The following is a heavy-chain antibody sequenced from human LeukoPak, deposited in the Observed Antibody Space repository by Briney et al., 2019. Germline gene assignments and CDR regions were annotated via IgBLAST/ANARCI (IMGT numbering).Heavy chain of an antibody. CDR1: GGSISSSSYY. Sequence: PSETLYLTCTVSGGSISSSSYYWGWIRQPPGKGLEWIGSIYYSGSTYYNPSLKSRVTISVDTSKNQFSLKLSSVTAADTAVYYCARGLYIQLWFLWGQKTRVSVSS. D-gene: IGHD5-18*01. J-gene: IGHJ4*02. V-gene: IGHV4-39*01. CDR3: ARGLYIQLWFL. CDR2: IYYSGST.